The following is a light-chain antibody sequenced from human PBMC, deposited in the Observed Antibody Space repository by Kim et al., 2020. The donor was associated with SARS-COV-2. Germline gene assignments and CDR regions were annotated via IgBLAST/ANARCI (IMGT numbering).Light chain of an antibody. CDR1: SLGSKS. CDR2: YDS. V-gene: IGLV3-21*04. CDR3: KVWDSSDDQV. Sequence: VASGKTVRITCRGNSLGSKSATWYQQKPGQAPVLVIYYDSNRPSGIPERFSGSNSGNTATLTISGVEAGDEADYYCKVWDSSDDQVFGGGTQLTVL. J-gene: IGLJ2*01.